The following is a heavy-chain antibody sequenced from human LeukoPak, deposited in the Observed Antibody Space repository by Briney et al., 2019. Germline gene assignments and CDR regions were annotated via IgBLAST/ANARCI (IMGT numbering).Heavy chain of an antibody. CDR2: LHPNSGNT. D-gene: IGHD5-12*01. J-gene: IGHJ6*02. Sequence: ASVKVSCKASGYPFTSYDIHWVRQATGQGLEWMGWLHPNSGNTGYTQKFQGRVTVTRSTSISTAYMELSSLRSEDTAGYDCAGGLWWLRSAGGYGMDVWGQGTTVTVSS. CDR1: GYPFTSYD. V-gene: IGHV1-8*01. CDR3: AGGLWWLRSAGGYGMDV.